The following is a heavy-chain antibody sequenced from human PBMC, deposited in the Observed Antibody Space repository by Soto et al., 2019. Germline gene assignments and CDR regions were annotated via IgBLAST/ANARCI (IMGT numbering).Heavy chain of an antibody. CDR2: ISSNGRGT. D-gene: IGHD2-8*01. CDR3: VKRLSSVYAFDV. V-gene: IGHV3-64D*06. Sequence: GSLRLSCSASGFTFISYSMHWVRRAPGKGLEYVSAISSNGRGTYYADSVKGRFTISRDNSKNTLYLQMSSLRPEDTAVYYCVKRLSSVYAFDVWGQGTMVTVSS. CDR1: GFTFISYS. J-gene: IGHJ3*01.